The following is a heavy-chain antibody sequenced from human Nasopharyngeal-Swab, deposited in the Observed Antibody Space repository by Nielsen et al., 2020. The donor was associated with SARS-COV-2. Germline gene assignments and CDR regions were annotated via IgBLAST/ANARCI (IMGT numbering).Heavy chain of an antibody. Sequence: ASVKVSCKASGYTFTSYYMHWVRQAPGQGLEWMGIINPSGGSTSCAQKFQGRVTMTRDTSTSTVYMELSSLRSEDTAVYYCAREIVGADQQNNWFDPWGQGTLVTVSS. J-gene: IGHJ5*02. D-gene: IGHD1-26*01. CDR1: GYTFTSYY. V-gene: IGHV1-46*01. CDR3: AREIVGADQQNNWFDP. CDR2: INPSGGST.